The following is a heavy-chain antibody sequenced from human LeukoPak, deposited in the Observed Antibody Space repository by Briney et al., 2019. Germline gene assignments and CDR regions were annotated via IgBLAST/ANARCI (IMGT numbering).Heavy chain of an antibody. CDR3: ARRYSSGWYYYYMDV. D-gene: IGHD6-19*01. CDR1: GGSFSGYY. J-gene: IGHJ6*03. V-gene: IGHV4-34*01. Sequence: SETLSLTCAVYGGSFSGYYWSWIRQPPGKGLEWIGEINHSGSTNYNPSLKSQVTISVDTSKNQFSLKLSSVTAADTAVYYCARRYSSGWYYYYMDVWGKGTTVTVSS. CDR2: INHSGST.